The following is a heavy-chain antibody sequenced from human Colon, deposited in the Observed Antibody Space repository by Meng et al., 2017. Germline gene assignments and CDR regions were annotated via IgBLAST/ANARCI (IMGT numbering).Heavy chain of an antibody. CDR1: GYIFTTFG. V-gene: IGHV1-18*01. Sequence: QGQLVQSGAEVKKPGGSVKVSCKASGYIFTTFGISWVRQAPGEGLEWMGWISAYNGSTNSAQKFQDRVTMTTDTSTNTAYMELRSLRSDDTAMYYCARDRQWLGSDYWGQGTLVTVSS. J-gene: IGHJ4*02. D-gene: IGHD6-19*01. CDR2: ISAYNGST. CDR3: ARDRQWLGSDY.